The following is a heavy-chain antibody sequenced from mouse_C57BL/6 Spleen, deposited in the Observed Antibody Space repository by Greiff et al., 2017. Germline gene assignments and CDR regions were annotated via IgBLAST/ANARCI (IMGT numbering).Heavy chain of an antibody. J-gene: IGHJ4*01. CDR3: ARHYSNSEHAKDY. Sequence: QVQLQQSGAELVRPGTSVKVSCKASGYAFTNYLIEWVKQRPGQGLEWIGVINPGSGCTNYNEKFKGKATLTADKSSSTAYMLLSSLTSEDSAVYVVARHYSNSEHAKDYWGQGPSVTVSS. V-gene: IGHV1-54*01. D-gene: IGHD2-5*01. CDR2: INPGSGCT. CDR1: GYAFTNYL.